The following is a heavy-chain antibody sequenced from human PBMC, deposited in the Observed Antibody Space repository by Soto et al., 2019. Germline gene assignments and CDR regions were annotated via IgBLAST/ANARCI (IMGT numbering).Heavy chain of an antibody. CDR2: IVVGSGNT. CDR3: AADRKRLFFYDRSGNCRFYSVLAV. J-gene: IGHJ6*02. V-gene: IGHV1-58*01. CDR1: GFTFTSSA. D-gene: IGHD3-22*01. Sequence: TSVKVSCKASGFTFTSSAVQWVRQARGQRLEWIGWIVVGSGNTNYAQKFQERVTITRDMSTSTAYMELSSLRSEDTAVYYCAADRKRLFFYDRSGNCRFYSVLAVWGQGTTVTVS.